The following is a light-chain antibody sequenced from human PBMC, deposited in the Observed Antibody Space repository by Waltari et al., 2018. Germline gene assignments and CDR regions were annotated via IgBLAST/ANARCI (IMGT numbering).Light chain of an antibody. J-gene: IGLJ2*01. Sequence: QSALTQPPSASGSPGQSVPISCTGTSSDVGGYNYVSWYQHHPGKAPKLMISEVNKRPSGVPDRFSGSKSGNTASLTVSGLQADDEADYYCTSYAGSHNWVFGGGTKLTVL. CDR2: EVN. CDR3: TSYAGSHNWV. V-gene: IGLV2-8*01. CDR1: SSDVGGYNY.